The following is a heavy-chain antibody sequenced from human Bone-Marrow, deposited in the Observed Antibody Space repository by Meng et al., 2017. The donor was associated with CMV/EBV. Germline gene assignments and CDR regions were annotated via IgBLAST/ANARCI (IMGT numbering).Heavy chain of an antibody. D-gene: IGHD6-19*01. CDR1: GFTFSSCE. CDR2: ISSSGTTI. J-gene: IGHJ4*02. CDR3: ARSPRGGRSGWYDYFDS. V-gene: IGHV3-48*03. Sequence: GESLKISCAASGFTFSSCEMNWVRQAPGKGLEWVSYISSSGTTIYYADSVKGRFTISRDKSKKTVYVQMNSLRAEDTAVYYCARSPRGGRSGWYDYFDSWGQGTLVTVSS.